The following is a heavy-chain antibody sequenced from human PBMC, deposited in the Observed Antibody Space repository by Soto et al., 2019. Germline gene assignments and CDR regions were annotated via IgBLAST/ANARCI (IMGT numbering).Heavy chain of an antibody. CDR1: GFTFSDYY. CDR3: ARSGDNYNRLDY. J-gene: IGHJ4*02. Sequence: GALRLSCEGSGFTFSDYYISWIRQAPGKGLEWISYSSNSGTFSRYADSVKGRFSISRDNTKNLLYLQMNSLRAEDTAVYYCARSGDNYNRLDYWGQGTPVTVSS. V-gene: IGHV3-11*06. CDR2: SSNSGTFS. D-gene: IGHD1-1*01.